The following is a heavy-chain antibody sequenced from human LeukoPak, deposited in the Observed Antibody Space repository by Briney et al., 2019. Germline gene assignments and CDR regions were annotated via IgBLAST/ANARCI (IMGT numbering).Heavy chain of an antibody. Sequence: PGGSLRLSCAASGFTFSSYAMSWVRQAPGKGPEWVSAISGSGGSTYYADSVKGRFTISRDNSKNTLYLQMNSLRAEDTAVYYCAKDSPYDSSGQSDYYYYYGMDVWGQGTTVTVSS. CDR1: GFTFSSYA. CDR2: ISGSGGST. V-gene: IGHV3-23*01. D-gene: IGHD3-22*01. CDR3: AKDSPYDSSGQSDYYYYYGMDV. J-gene: IGHJ6*02.